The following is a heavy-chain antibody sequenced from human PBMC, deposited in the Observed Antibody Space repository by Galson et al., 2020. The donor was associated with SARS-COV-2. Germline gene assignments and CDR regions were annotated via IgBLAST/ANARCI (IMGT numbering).Heavy chain of an antibody. CDR2: VWTSGST. CDR3: ARGRDGYSSAGAVDV. D-gene: IGHD2-15*01. J-gene: IGHJ3*01. V-gene: IGHV4-4*07. CDR1: RGSIDSYY. Sequence: LETLSLTCTVSRGSIDSYYWSWIRQPAGKGLEWIGRVWTSGSTNYNPSLKSRLTLSVDVSKNQFSLRLSSVTAADTAMYYCARGRDGYSSAGAVDVWGQGTMVTVSS.